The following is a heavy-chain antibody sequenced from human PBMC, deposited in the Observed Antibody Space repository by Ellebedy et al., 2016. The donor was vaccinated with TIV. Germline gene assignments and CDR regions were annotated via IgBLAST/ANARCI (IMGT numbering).Heavy chain of an antibody. V-gene: IGHV3-21*01. Sequence: GESLKISCAASGFTFSDHYMNWVRQIPGKGLQWVASITSSGNYMNYADSVKGRFTVSRDNAKSSLFLQMSSLRDEDTAVYYCATEGGRYCSGGSCYSLNYFLYWGQGTLVTVSS. CDR2: ITSSGNYM. D-gene: IGHD2-15*01. J-gene: IGHJ4*02. CDR1: GFTFSDHY. CDR3: ATEGGRYCSGGSCYSLNYFLY.